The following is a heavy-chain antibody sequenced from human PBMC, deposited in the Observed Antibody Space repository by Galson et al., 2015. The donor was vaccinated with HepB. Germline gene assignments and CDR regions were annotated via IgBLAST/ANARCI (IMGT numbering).Heavy chain of an antibody. V-gene: IGHV3-23*01. Sequence: SLRLSCAASGFTFSNYDMSWVRQAPGKGLEWVSFISGRGTNTYYADSVKGRFTISRDNSKNTLSLQMSNLRAEDTAVYYCAKVFAVRPTNLHYFDYWGQGTLVTVSS. CDR2: ISGRGTNT. D-gene: IGHD6-6*01. J-gene: IGHJ4*02. CDR1: GFTFSNYD. CDR3: AKVFAVRPTNLHYFDY.